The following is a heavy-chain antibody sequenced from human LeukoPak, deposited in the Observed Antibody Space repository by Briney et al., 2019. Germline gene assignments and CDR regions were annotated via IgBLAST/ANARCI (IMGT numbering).Heavy chain of an antibody. J-gene: IGHJ3*02. CDR2: IHYTGTT. CDR3: ARVIDSSGYSDAFDI. Sequence: PGGSLRLSCAASGFTVSSNYMSWVRQAPGKGLEWIGDIHYTGTTKYNPSVKSRVTISIDTSKNQFSQKLSSVTAADTAVYYCARVIDSSGYSDAFDIWGQGTMVTVSS. V-gene: IGHV4-59*08. D-gene: IGHD3-22*01. CDR1: GFTVSSNY.